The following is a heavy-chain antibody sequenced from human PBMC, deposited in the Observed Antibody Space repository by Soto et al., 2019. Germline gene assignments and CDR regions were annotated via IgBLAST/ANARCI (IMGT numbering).Heavy chain of an antibody. Sequence: QVQLQQWGAGLLKPSETLSLTCDVYGGSFSDYYWSWIRQLPGKGLEWIGEINHGGSTNYNPSLKSRVTISVDMSKNQISLKVRSVTGADTAVYFCARVRYSYGGRDFRGPLTHNYFGMDVWGQGTTVTVSS. V-gene: IGHV4-34*01. D-gene: IGHD5-18*01. J-gene: IGHJ6*02. CDR1: GGSFSDYY. CDR3: ARVRYSYGGRDFRGPLTHNYFGMDV. CDR2: INHGGST.